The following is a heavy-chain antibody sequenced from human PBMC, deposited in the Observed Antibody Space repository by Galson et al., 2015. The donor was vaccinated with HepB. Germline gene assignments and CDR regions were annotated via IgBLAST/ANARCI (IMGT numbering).Heavy chain of an antibody. CDR1: GFTVSSNY. D-gene: IGHD3-3*01. CDR3: ARDQEWGWFDP. CDR2: IYSGGST. Sequence: SLRLSCAASGFTVSSNYMSWVRQAPGKGLEWVSVIYSGGSTYYADSVKGRFTISRDNSKNTLYLQMNSLRAEDTAVYYCARDQEWGWFDPWGQGTLVTVSS. V-gene: IGHV3-53*01. J-gene: IGHJ5*02.